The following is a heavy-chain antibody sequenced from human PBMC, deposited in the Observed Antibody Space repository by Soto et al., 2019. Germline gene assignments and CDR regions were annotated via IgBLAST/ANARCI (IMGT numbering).Heavy chain of an antibody. Sequence: QVQLQESGPGLVKPSQTLSLTCTVSGGSISSGDYYWSWIRQPPGKGLEWIGYIYYSGSTYYNPSLKSRVTISVDTSKNQFSLKLSSVTAADTAVYYCASSTLRFLEWLPQGGWFDPWGQGTLVTVSS. CDR3: ASSTLRFLEWLPQGGWFDP. V-gene: IGHV4-30-4*01. D-gene: IGHD3-3*01. CDR2: IYYSGST. CDR1: GGSISSGDYY. J-gene: IGHJ5*02.